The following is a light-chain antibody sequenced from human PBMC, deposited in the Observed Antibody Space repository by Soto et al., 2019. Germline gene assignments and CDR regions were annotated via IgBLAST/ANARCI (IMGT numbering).Light chain of an antibody. CDR3: SSYAGSSTWV. J-gene: IGLJ2*01. Sequence: QSAPTQPPSASGSPGQSATISCTGTSSDVGGYNYVSWYQQYPGKAPKLMIYEVSKRPSGVPDRFSGSKSGNTASLTVSGLQAEDEADYCCSSYAGSSTWVFGGGTKVTVL. CDR2: EVS. V-gene: IGLV2-8*01. CDR1: SSDVGGYNY.